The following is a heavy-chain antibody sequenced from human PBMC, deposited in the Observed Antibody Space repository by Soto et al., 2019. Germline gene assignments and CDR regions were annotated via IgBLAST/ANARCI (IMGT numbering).Heavy chain of an antibody. CDR3: VKQAHGLDGVAFDY. D-gene: IGHD2-15*01. V-gene: IGHV3-64D*06. CDR2: VSTSGRST. CDR1: GFTVSSNY. Sequence: GGSLRLSCAASGFTVSSNYMSWVRQVPGKGLEAISAVSTSGRSTYYADSVKDRFTISRDNSKNTLFLQMGSLRPEDTAIYYCVKQAHGLDGVAFDYWGQGTLVTVSS. J-gene: IGHJ4*02.